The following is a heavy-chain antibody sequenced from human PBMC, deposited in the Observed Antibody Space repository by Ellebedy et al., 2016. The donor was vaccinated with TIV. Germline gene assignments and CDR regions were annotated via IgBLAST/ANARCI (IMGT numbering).Heavy chain of an antibody. V-gene: IGHV3-53*01. CDR2: VYSGGNT. D-gene: IGHD3-22*01. J-gene: IGHJ4*02. CDR1: GFTVSSSY. CDR3: AKGRKLIRSSSLDY. Sequence: GESLKISCAASGFTVSSSYMTWVRQAPGKGLEWVSVVYSGGNTYYADSVKGRFTISRDNSKNMLFLQMNSLRAEDTALYYCAKGRKLIRSSSLDYWGQGTLVTVSS.